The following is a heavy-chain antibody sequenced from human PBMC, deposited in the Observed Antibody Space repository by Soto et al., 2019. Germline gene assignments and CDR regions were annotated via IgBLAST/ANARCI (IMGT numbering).Heavy chain of an antibody. CDR3: ARERCSSTFDS. V-gene: IGHV1-18*01. J-gene: IGHJ5*01. CDR2: ISAYNGNT. CDR1: GYTITRYG. D-gene: IGHD6-13*01. Sequence: ASEKLSCPASGYTITRYGISWVRQAPGQGLEWMGWISAYNGNTNYAQKLQGRVTMTTDTSTRTAYMELRSLRADDTAVYKCARERCSSTFDSRGQGPLFTV.